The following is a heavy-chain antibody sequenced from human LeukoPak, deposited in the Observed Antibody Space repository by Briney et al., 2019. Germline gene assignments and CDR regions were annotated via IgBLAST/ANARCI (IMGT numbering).Heavy chain of an antibody. Sequence: SETLSLTCAVYGGSFSGYYWSWIRQPPGKGLEWIGEINHSGSTNYNPSLKSRVTISVDTSKNQFSLKLSSVTAADTAVYYCARGPYDSTRGSCDYWGQGTLVTVSS. CDR3: ARGPYDSTRGSCDY. J-gene: IGHJ4*02. CDR2: INHSGST. CDR1: GGSFSGYY. D-gene: IGHD3-22*01. V-gene: IGHV4-34*01.